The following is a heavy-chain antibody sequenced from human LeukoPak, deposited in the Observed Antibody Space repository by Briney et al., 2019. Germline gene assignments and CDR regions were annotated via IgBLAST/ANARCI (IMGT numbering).Heavy chain of an antibody. CDR2: ISGSGGST. J-gene: IGHJ3*02. V-gene: IGHV3-23*01. CDR1: GFTFSSYA. D-gene: IGHD6-13*01. Sequence: PGGSLRLSCAASGFTFSSYAMSWVRQAPGKGLEWVSAISGSGGSTYYADSVKGRFTISRDNSKNTLYLQMNSLRAEDTAVYYCARGGFGIAAAGAEEDAFDIWGQGTMVTVSS. CDR3: ARGGFGIAAAGAEEDAFDI.